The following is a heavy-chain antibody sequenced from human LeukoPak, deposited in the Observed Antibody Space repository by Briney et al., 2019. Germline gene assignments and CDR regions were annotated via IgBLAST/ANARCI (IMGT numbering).Heavy chain of an antibody. CDR3: ARQGYNWNRGWFDP. Sequence: GGSLRLSCAASGFTFSDYYMSWIRQAPGKGLEWVSYISSSGSTIYYADSVKGRFTISRDNAKNSLYLQMNSLRAEDTAVYCCARQGYNWNRGWFDPWGQGTLVTVSS. V-gene: IGHV3-11*01. D-gene: IGHD1-20*01. CDR2: ISSSGSTI. J-gene: IGHJ5*02. CDR1: GFTFSDYY.